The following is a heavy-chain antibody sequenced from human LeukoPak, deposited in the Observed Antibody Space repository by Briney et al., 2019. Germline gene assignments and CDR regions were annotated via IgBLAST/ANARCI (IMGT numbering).Heavy chain of an antibody. J-gene: IGHJ4*02. CDR3: ARGAAAGTSHSDY. CDR2: INPSGDST. Sequence: ASVKVSCKASGYTFTSSYMHWVRQAPGQGLEWVGMINPSGDSTSYAQKFQGRVTMTRDMSTSTVYMELSSLRFDDTAVYYCARGAAAGTSHSDYWGQGTLVTVSS. CDR1: GYTFTSSY. V-gene: IGHV1-46*01. D-gene: IGHD6-13*01.